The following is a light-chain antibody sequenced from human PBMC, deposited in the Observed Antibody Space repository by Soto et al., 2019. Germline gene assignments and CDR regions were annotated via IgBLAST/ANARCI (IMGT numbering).Light chain of an antibody. CDR2: DVS. CDR3: SSYTSSSTYV. CDR1: SRQVGGYKY. Sequence: SVLTQPASVSGSPGQSITISCPGTSRQVGGYKYVSWYQQHPGKAPKLMIYDVSNRPSGVSNRFSGSKSGNTASLTISGLQAEDEADYYCSSYTSSSTYVFGTGTKVTVL. J-gene: IGLJ1*01. V-gene: IGLV2-14*01.